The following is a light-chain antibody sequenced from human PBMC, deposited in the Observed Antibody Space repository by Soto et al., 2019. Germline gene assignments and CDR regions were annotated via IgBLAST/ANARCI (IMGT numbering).Light chain of an antibody. J-gene: IGKJ1*01. CDR2: RAS. CDR1: QTISSW. CDR3: EKYGGYSRT. Sequence: DIQMTQSPSTLSGSVGDRVTITCRASQTISSWLAWYQQKPGKAPGRVINRASTLRSGDPRRFSGSASGTEFLLTGRNLQPDDLATYYCEKYGGYSRTLGQGTKVDIK. V-gene: IGKV1-5*03.